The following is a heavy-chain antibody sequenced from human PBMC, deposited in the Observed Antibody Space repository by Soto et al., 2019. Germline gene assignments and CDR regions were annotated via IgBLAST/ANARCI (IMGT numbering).Heavy chain of an antibody. J-gene: IGHJ3*02. CDR2: IYHSGSS. CDR1: GGSISSRGHY. CDR3: ARAQSITMIRGGVFDI. D-gene: IGHD3-10*01. Sequence: SETLSLTCTVSGGSISSRGHYLSWVRQHPGKGLEWIGYIYHSGSSYYNPSLKSRVNMSVDTSKNQFSLRLSSVTAADTAVYYCARAQSITMIRGGVFDIWGQGTKVT. V-gene: IGHV4-31*03.